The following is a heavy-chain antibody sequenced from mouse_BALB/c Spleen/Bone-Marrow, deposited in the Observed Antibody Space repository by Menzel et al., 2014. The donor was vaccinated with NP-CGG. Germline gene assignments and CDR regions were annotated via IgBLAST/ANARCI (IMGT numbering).Heavy chain of an antibody. Sequence: VKLVESGPGLVQPSQSLSITCTVSGFSLTSYGVHWVRQSPGKGLEWLGVIWSGGSTDYNAAFISRLSISKDNFKSQVFFKMNSLQADDTAIYYCARNRGNYFSWFAYWGQGTLVTVSA. V-gene: IGHV2-4-1*01. CDR1: GFSLTSYG. CDR3: ARNRGNYFSWFAY. D-gene: IGHD2-1*01. J-gene: IGHJ3*01. CDR2: IWSGGST.